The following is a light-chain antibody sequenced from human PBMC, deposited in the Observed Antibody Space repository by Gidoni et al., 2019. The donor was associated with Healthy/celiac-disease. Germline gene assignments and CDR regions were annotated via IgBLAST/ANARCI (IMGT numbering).Light chain of an antibody. V-gene: IGKV1-39*01. CDR1: QSISSH. CDR2: AAS. J-gene: IGKJ1*01. CDR3: QQSYSTPRT. Sequence: DIQMTQSPSSLSASVGDRVTITCRASQSISSHLNWYQQKPGKAPKLLIYAASSLQSGVPSRFSGSGSGTDFTLTISSLQPEDFATYCWQQSYSTPRTFGQGTKVEIK.